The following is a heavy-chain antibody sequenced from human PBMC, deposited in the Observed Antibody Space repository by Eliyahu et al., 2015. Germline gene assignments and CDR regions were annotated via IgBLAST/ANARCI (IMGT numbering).Heavy chain of an antibody. CDR2: IYWDDDK. J-gene: IGHJ4*02. V-gene: IGHV2-5*02. CDR1: GFSLSTXGXX. CDR3: AHRRYDYVWGSYRSAYYFDY. Sequence: QITLKESGPTLVKPTQTLTLTCTFSGFSLSTXGXXVGWXRQPPGKALEWLALIYWDDDKRYSPSLKXRLTITKDTSKNQVVLTMTNMDPVDTATYYCAHRRYDYVWGSYRSAYYFDYWGQGTLVTVSS. D-gene: IGHD3-16*02.